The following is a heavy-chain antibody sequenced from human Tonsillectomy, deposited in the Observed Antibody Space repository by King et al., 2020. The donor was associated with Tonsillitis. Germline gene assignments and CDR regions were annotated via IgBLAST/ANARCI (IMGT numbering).Heavy chain of an antibody. CDR2: IYPGDSDT. J-gene: IGHJ3*02. CDR1: GYSFTSYW. CDR3: AGLHSSSGTPAHDAFYI. D-gene: IGHD3-22*01. V-gene: IGHV5-51*01. Sequence: EVQLVESGAEVKKPGESLKISCKGSGYSFTSYWIAWVRQMPGKGLEWMGIIYPGDSDTRYSPSFQGQVTISADKSISTAYLQRSSLEASDTAMYYCAGLHSSSGTPAHDAFYIWCQGSMITVSS.